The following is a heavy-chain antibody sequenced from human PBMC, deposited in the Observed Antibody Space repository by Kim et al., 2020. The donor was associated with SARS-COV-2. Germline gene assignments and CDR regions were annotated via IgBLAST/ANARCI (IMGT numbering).Heavy chain of an antibody. Sequence: ASVNVSCKASGYTFTNNAISWVRQAPGQGLDWMGLINTDTGNPTYAQAFTRRFVFSVDTSVTTAYLQISSLAAEDTALYYCARVIWGTYRYTDYWGQGTLGTVSS. D-gene: IGHD3-16*02. CDR2: INTDTGNP. V-gene: IGHV7-4-1*02. J-gene: IGHJ4*02. CDR1: GYTFTNNA. CDR3: ARVIWGTYRYTDY.